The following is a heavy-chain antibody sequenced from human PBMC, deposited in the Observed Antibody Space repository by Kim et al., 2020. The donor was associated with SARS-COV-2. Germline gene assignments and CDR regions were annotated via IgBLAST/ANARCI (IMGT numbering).Heavy chain of an antibody. D-gene: IGHD3-3*01. V-gene: IGHV4-34*01. CDR3: ARGPRFWSGYGPDY. CDR1: GGSFSGYY. Sequence: SETLSLTCAVYGGSFSGYYWSWIRQPPGKGLEWIGEINHSGSTNYNPSLKSRVTISVDTSKNQFSLKLSSVTAADTAVYYCARGPRFWSGYGPDYWGQGTLVTVSS. J-gene: IGHJ4*02. CDR2: INHSGST.